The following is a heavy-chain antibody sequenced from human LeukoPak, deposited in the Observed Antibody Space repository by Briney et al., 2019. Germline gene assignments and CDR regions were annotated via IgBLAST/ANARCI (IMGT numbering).Heavy chain of an antibody. CDR3: ARLSAAYYGMDV. D-gene: IGHD6-13*01. J-gene: IGHJ6*02. CDR2: IYYSGST. CDR1: GGSISSYY. V-gene: IGHV4-59*08. Sequence: PSETLSLTCTVSGGSISSYYWSWIRQPPGKGLEWIGYIYYSGSTNYNPSLKSRVTISVDTSENQFSLKLSSVTAADTAVYYCARLSAAYYGMDVWGQGTTVTVSS.